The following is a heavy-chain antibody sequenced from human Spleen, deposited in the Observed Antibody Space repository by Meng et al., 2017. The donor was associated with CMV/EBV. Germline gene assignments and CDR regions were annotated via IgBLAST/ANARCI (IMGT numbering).Heavy chain of an antibody. D-gene: IGHD3-3*01. Sequence: AVYWVGGARGTGVDWVSAISGSGGSTYCADSVQGRFAISRDNSKNTLYLQMNSLRAEDTAVYYCAKDSGGTIFGVVTTPPCWYFDLWGRGTLVTVSS. CDR1: A. V-gene: IGHV3-23*01. CDR3: AKDSGGTIFGVVTTPPCWYFDL. J-gene: IGHJ2*01. CDR2: ISGSGGST.